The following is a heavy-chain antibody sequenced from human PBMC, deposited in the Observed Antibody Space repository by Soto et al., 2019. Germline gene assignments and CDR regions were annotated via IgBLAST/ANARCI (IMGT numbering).Heavy chain of an antibody. CDR1: GYNFNQYY. CDR3: ARGPDDSDVPRWDY. J-gene: IGHJ4*02. D-gene: IGHD4-17*01. CDR2: VNLRGGTT. Sequence: QVQLMQSGAEVRKPGASVRLSCETSGYNFNQYYIHWVRQAPGQGLEWMGIVNLRGGTTEYAHKFRGRGTVTGDTSTRTAYMELRSLRSDNTPIYFCARGPDDSDVPRWDYWGQGTLVTVSS. V-gene: IGHV1-46*02.